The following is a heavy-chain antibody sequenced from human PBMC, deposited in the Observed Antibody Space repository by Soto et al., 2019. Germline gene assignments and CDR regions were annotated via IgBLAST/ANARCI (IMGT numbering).Heavy chain of an antibody. CDR1: GYTFTSYD. CDR3: ARGPAGEQQLWLGRSGEKTFDY. V-gene: IGHV1-8*01. CDR2: MNPNSGNT. D-gene: IGHD6-13*01. Sequence: QVQLVQSGAEVKKPGASVKVSCKASGYTFTSYDINWVRQATGQGLEWMGWMNPNSGNTGYAQKFQGRVTMTRNTSISTAYMELSSLRSEDTAVYYCARGPAGEQQLWLGRSGEKTFDYWGQGTLVTVSS. J-gene: IGHJ4*02.